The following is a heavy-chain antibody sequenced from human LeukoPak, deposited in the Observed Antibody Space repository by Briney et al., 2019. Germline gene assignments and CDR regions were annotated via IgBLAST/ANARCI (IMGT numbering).Heavy chain of an antibody. CDR2: ISGSGGST. V-gene: IGHV3-23*01. CDR1: GLTFSSYA. CDR3: ARSRYYGSGSSLLFDY. J-gene: IGHJ4*02. D-gene: IGHD3-10*01. Sequence: PGGSLRLSCAASGLTFSSYAMSWVRQAPGKGLEWVSAISGSGGSTYYADSVKGRFTISRDNAKNSLYLQMNSLRAEDTAVYYCARSRYYGSGSSLLFDYWGQGTLVTVSS.